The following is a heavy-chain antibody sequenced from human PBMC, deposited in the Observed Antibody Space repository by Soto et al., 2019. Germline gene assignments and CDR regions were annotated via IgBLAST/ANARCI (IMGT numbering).Heavy chain of an antibody. V-gene: IGHV3-43*01. Sequence: GGSLRLSCAASGFTFDDYTMHWVRQAPGKGLEWVSLISWDGGSTYYADSVKGRFTISRDNSKNSLYLQMNSLRTEDTALYYCAKGTLNYRVNYYDSSGYYHDAFDIWGQGTMVTVSS. D-gene: IGHD3-22*01. CDR3: AKGTLNYRVNYYDSSGYYHDAFDI. J-gene: IGHJ3*02. CDR1: GFTFDDYT. CDR2: ISWDGGST.